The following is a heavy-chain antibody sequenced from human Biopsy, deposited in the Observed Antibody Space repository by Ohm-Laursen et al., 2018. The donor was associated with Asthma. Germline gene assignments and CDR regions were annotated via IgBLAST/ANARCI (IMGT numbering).Heavy chain of an antibody. Sequence: SETLSLTCTVSGGSISSDYWSWLRQSPGKGLEWIGYIHNSGNTNYNSSLKSRVTISLDTSKNHFSLRLSLVAAADTAVYFCARGQGRGIQLWSLDPWGQGILVTVSS. V-gene: IGHV4-59*01. CDR1: GGSISSDY. CDR3: ARGQGRGIQLWSLDP. CDR2: IHNSGNT. D-gene: IGHD5-18*01. J-gene: IGHJ5*02.